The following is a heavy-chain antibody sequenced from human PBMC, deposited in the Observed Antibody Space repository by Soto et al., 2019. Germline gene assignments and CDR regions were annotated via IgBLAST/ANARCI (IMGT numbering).Heavy chain of an antibody. J-gene: IGHJ6*02. CDR1: GFTFGSHS. D-gene: IGHD2-2*03. V-gene: IGHV3-48*02. Sequence: GGALRLPFAASGFTFGSHSMNCVGQAPGKGLEWVSYISSSSSTIYYADSVKGRFTISRDNAKNSLYLQMNSLRDEDTAVYYSARDGYCVSSSRSFLRYVCGQGTTVTVSS. CDR2: ISSSSSTI. CDR3: ARDGYCVSSSRSFLRYV.